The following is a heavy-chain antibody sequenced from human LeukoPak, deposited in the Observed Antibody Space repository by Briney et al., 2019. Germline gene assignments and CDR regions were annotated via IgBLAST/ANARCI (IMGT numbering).Heavy chain of an antibody. CDR3: AKSSTWQLDAFDI. V-gene: IGHV3-33*06. Sequence: GGSLRLSCAASGFTFSSYGMHWVRQAPGKGLEWVAVIWYDGSNKYYADSVKGRFTISRDNSKNTLYLQMNSLRAEDTAVYYCAKSSTWQLDAFDIWGQGTMVPVSS. CDR2: IWYDGSNK. CDR1: GFTFSSYG. J-gene: IGHJ3*02. D-gene: IGHD6-6*01.